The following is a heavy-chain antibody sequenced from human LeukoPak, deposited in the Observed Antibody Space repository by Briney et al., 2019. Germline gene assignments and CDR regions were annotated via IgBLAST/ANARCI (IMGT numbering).Heavy chain of an antibody. CDR3: VREILYCSGGSCYRGPFDN. CDR1: NDSISSDDYY. Sequence: SETLSLTCTVSNDSISSDDYYWNWIRQPPGKGLEWIGYIFHRGGTSYNPSLKSRILFSVDTSQNQFSLKLNSVTAADTAVYYCVREILYCSGGSCYRGPFDNWGQGTLVTVSS. J-gene: IGHJ4*02. D-gene: IGHD2-15*01. V-gene: IGHV4-30-4*01. CDR2: IFHRGGT.